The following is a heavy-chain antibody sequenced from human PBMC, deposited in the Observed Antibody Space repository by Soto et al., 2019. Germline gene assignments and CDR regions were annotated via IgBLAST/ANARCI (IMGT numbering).Heavy chain of an antibody. CDR2: INHSGRV. J-gene: IGHJ5*01. CDR3: STRAYDTNGYYRFDP. V-gene: IGHV4-34*01. D-gene: IGHD3-22*01. CDR1: GGSFSGHS. Sequence: SVTLSLPCTVYGGSFSGHSWTWIRQSPGKGLEWIGDINHSGRVNYSPSLKSRVTISLDTSKNQFSLTLSAVTAADTAMYYCSTRAYDTNGYYRFDPWGQGTLVTVSS.